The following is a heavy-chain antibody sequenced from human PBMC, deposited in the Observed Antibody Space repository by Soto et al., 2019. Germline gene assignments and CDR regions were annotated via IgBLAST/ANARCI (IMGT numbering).Heavy chain of an antibody. V-gene: IGHV3-7*04. J-gene: IGHJ4*02. Sequence: EVQLVESGGGLVQPGGSLRLSCAASGFIFTRYWMTWVRQAPGKGLEWVANIKQDGSEKYYVDSLKGRFAISRDNAQNSVYLQMNSLRAEDTAVYYCERELGTCCGDGSLDNWGQGTLVTVSS. CDR3: ERELGTCCGDGSLDN. CDR1: GFIFTRYW. CDR2: IKQDGSEK. D-gene: IGHD2-21*02.